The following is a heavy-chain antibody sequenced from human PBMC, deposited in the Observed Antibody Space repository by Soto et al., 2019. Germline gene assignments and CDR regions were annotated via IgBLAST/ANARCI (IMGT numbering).Heavy chain of an antibody. Sequence: QITLKESGPTLVKPTQTLTLTCTFSGFSLSTSGVGVGWIRQPPGKALEWLALIYWDDDKRHSPSLKSRLTITKDTSKNQVVLTMTNMDPVATATYYSTRRNWNYVFDYWGQGTLVTVSS. J-gene: IGHJ4*02. V-gene: IGHV2-5*02. CDR3: TRRNWNYVFDY. CDR1: GFSLSTSGVG. D-gene: IGHD1-7*01. CDR2: IYWDDDK.